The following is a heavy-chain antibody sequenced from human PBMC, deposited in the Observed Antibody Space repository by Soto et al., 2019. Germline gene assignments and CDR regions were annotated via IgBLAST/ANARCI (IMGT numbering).Heavy chain of an antibody. D-gene: IGHD3-9*01. J-gene: IGHJ4*02. CDR2: INHSGST. Sequence: SETQSHTCAVCEGSFSGYDGSGIRQTPGKGLEWIGEINHSGSTNYNPSLKSRVTISVDTSKNQFSLKLTSVTAADTAVYYCARASQCKSYFDCFAWLGYWGQGTPVTSPQ. V-gene: IGHV4-34*01. CDR1: EGSFSGYD. CDR3: ARASQCKSYFDCFAWLGY.